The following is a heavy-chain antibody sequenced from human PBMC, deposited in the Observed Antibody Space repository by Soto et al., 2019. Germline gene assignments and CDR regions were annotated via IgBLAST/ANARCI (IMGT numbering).Heavy chain of an antibody. CDR1: GGSISSSSYY. V-gene: IGHV4-39*01. D-gene: IGHD7-27*01. J-gene: IGHJ6*03. CDR3: ARHGKTGQSGYMDV. Sequence: SETLSLTCTVSGGSISSSSYYWGWIRQPPGKGLEWIGSIYYSGSTYYNPSLKSRVTISVDTSKNQFSLKLSSVTAADTAVYYCARHGKTGQSGYMDVWGKGTTVTVSS. CDR2: IYYSGST.